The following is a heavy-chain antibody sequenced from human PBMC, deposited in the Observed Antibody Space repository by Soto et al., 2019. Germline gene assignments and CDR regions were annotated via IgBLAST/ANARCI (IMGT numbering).Heavy chain of an antibody. CDR1: GYTFTRYD. D-gene: IGHD4-17*01. V-gene: IGHV1-8*01. CDR2: MNPNSGNT. CDR3: ARAKRATVRRIGGWHFDL. J-gene: IGHJ2*01. Sequence: ASVKVSCKASGYTFTRYDINWVRQATGQGLEWMGWMNPNSGNTGYAQKFQGRVTMTRNTSISTAYMELSSLRSEDTAVYYCARAKRATVRRIGGWHFDLWGRGTLVTVSS.